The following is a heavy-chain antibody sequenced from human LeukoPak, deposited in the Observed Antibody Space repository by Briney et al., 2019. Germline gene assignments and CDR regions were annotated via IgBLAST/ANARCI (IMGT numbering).Heavy chain of an antibody. V-gene: IGHV3-30*02. J-gene: IGHJ4*02. Sequence: GGSLRLSCAASGFTFSSYGMHWVRQAPCKGLEWVAVIWYGGSNKYYADSVKGRFTISRDNSKNTLYLQMNSLRAEDTAVYYCAKGTDYYDSSGYYYFDYWGQGTLVTVSS. D-gene: IGHD3-22*01. CDR3: AKGTDYYDSSGYYYFDY. CDR1: GFTFSSYG. CDR2: IWYGGSNK.